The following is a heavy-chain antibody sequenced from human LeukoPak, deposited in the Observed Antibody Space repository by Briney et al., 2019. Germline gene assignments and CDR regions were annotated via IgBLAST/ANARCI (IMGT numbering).Heavy chain of an antibody. CDR3: ASWGYCSGGSCPLAFDY. D-gene: IGHD2-15*01. V-gene: IGHV1-8*01. J-gene: IGHJ4*02. CDR1: GYTFTSYD. CDR2: MNPNSGNT. Sequence: ASVKVSCKASGYTFTSYDINWVRQATGQGLEWMGWMNPNSGNTGYAQKFQGRVTMTRNTSISTAYMELSSLRSEDTAVYYCASWGYCSGGSCPLAFDYWGQGTLVTVSS.